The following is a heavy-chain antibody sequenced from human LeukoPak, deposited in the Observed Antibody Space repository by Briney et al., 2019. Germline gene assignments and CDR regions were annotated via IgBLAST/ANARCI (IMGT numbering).Heavy chain of an antibody. CDR1: GYTFTSYG. CDR3: ATWGVVVPAAIHDY. CDR2: ISAYNGNT. D-gene: IGHD2-2*01. V-gene: IGHV1-18*01. J-gene: IGHJ4*02. Sequence: ASVKVSCKASGYTFTSYGISWVRQAPGQGLEWMGWISAYNGNTNYAQKFQGRVTMTEDTSTDTAYMELSSLRSDDTAVYYCATWGVVVPAAIHDYWGQGTLVTVSS.